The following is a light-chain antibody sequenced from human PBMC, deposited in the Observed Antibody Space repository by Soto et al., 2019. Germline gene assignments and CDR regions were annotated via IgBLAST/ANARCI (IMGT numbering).Light chain of an antibody. CDR3: QQYYSYPWT. Sequence: AIRMTQSPSPFSASTGDRVTITCRASQGISSYLAWYQQKPGKAPKLLISAASTLQSGVPSRFSGSGSGTDFTLTITCLQSEDFSPYYCQQYYSYPWTFGQGTKVEIK. J-gene: IGKJ1*01. CDR2: AAS. CDR1: QGISSY. V-gene: IGKV1-8*01.